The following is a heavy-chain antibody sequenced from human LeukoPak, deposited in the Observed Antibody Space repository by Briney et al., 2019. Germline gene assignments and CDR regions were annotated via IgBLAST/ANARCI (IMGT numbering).Heavy chain of an antibody. Sequence: GGSLRLSCAASGFTFSSYWMHWVRHAPGKGLVWVSRINSDGSSTSYADSVKGRFTISRDNSKNTLYLEMNSLRDEDTAVYYCARVTFDIWGQGTMVTVS. CDR1: GFTFSSYW. CDR2: INSDGSST. CDR3: ARVTFDI. J-gene: IGHJ3*02. V-gene: IGHV3-74*01.